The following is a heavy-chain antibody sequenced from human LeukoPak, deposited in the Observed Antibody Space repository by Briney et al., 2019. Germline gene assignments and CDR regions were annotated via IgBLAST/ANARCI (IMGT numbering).Heavy chain of an antibody. CDR3: ARVDYYGSGSYGPVDY. CDR1: GFTFSSYS. J-gene: IGHJ4*02. CDR2: ISSSSSYI. D-gene: IGHD3-10*01. Sequence: GGSLRLSCAASGFTFSSYSMNWVRQAPGKGLEWVSPISSSSSYIYYADSVKGRFTISRDNAKNSLYLQMNSLRAEDTAVYYCARVDYYGSGSYGPVDYWGQGTLVTVSS. V-gene: IGHV3-21*01.